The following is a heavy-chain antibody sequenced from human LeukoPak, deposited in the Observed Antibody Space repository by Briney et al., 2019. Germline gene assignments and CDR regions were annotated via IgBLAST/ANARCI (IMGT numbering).Heavy chain of an antibody. CDR1: GFTFSSYG. V-gene: IGHV3-30*02. CDR2: IRYDGSNK. Sequence: GGSLRLSCAASGFTFSSYGMHWVRQAPGKGLEWVAFIRYDGSNKYYADSVKGRFTISRDNAKNSLYLQMNSLRAEDTAVYYCARDSLYYDILTGYYNDAFDIWGQGTMVTVSS. D-gene: IGHD3-9*01. CDR3: ARDSLYYDILTGYYNDAFDI. J-gene: IGHJ3*02.